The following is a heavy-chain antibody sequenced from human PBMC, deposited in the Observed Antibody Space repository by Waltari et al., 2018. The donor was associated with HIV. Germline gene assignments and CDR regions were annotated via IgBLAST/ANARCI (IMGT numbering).Heavy chain of an antibody. CDR2: IYYSGST. CDR1: ISSSSYY. Sequence: ISSSSYYWGWIRQPPGKGLEWIGSIYYSGSTYYNPSLKSRVTISVDTSKNQFSLKLSSVTAADTAVYYCARDLPVDGIAAEPYYYGMDVWGQGTTVTVSS. CDR3: ARDLPVDGIAAEPYYYGMDV. D-gene: IGHD6-13*01. J-gene: IGHJ6*02. V-gene: IGHV4-39*07.